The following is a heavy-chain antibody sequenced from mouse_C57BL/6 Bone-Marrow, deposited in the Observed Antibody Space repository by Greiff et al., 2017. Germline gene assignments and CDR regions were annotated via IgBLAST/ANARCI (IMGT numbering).Heavy chain of an antibody. D-gene: IGHD1-1*01. Sequence: EVQVVESGAELVRPGASVKLSCTASGFNIKDDYMHWVKQRPEQGLEWIGWIDPENGDTEYASKFQGKATITADTSSNTAYLQLSSLTSEDTAVYYWTTDTTVVAPAYWGQGTLVTVSA. V-gene: IGHV14-4*01. CDR2: IDPENGDT. CDR1: GFNIKDDY. CDR3: TTDTTVVAPAY. J-gene: IGHJ3*01.